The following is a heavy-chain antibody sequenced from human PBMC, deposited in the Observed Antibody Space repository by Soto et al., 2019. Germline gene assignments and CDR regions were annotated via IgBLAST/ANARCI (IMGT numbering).Heavy chain of an antibody. J-gene: IGHJ5*02. CDR3: ERERYFDWLKNWFDP. CDR2: IIPIFGTA. Sequence: SVKVSCKASGGTFSSYAISWVRQAPGQGLEWMGGIIPIFGTANYAQKFQGRVTITADKSTSTAYMELSSLRSEDTAVYYCERERYFDWLKNWFDPWGQGTLVTVSS. V-gene: IGHV1-69*06. D-gene: IGHD3-9*01. CDR1: GGTFSSYA.